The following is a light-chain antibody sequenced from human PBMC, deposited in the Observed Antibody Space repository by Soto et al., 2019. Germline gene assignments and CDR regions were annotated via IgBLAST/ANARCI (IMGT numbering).Light chain of an antibody. CDR2: GNT. Sequence: QSVLTQPPSVSGAPGQTVTISCTGTSTNVGAGSDVHWYQQLPGTAPKVLIYGNTSRPPAFPDRFSASESGTAASLAISGIHAEDEADYYCQSYDSTGGGSVVFGTGTKVTVL. J-gene: IGLJ1*01. CDR1: STNVGAGSD. CDR3: QSYDSTGGGSVV. V-gene: IGLV1-40*01.